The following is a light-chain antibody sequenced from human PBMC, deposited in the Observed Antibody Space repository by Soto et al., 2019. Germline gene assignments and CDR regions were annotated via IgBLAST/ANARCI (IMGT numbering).Light chain of an antibody. Sequence: QSALTQPPSASGSPGQSVAISCSGTSGDVGGYNYVSWYQQHSGKAPKLIIYEVNKRPSGVPDRFSGSKSGNTASLTVSGLQAEDEADYYCSSHAASGVFGGGTQLTVL. CDR2: EVN. CDR1: SGDVGGYNY. V-gene: IGLV2-8*01. J-gene: IGLJ3*02. CDR3: SSHAASGV.